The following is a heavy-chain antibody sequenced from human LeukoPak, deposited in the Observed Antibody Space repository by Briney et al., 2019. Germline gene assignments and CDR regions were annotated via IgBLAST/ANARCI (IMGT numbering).Heavy chain of an antibody. J-gene: IGHJ3*02. CDR1: GFTFSSYA. Sequence: GGSLRLSCAASGFTFSSYAMSWVRQAPGKGLEGVSAISGSGGSTYYADSVKGRFTISRDNSKNTLYLQMNSRRAEDTAVYYCARAVAGWDAFDIWGQGTMVTVSS. V-gene: IGHV3-23*01. CDR3: ARAVAGWDAFDI. D-gene: IGHD6-19*01. CDR2: ISGSGGST.